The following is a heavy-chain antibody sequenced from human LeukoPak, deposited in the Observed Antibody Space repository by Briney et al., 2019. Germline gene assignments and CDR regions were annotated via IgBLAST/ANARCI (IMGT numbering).Heavy chain of an antibody. V-gene: IGHV3-23*01. J-gene: IGHJ4*02. CDR1: GFTFSSYA. D-gene: IGHD2-2*01. CDR3: ARVEYCSSTSCYRDPFDY. CDR2: ISGSGTNT. Sequence: GGSLRLSCAASGFTFSSYAMSWVRQAPGKGLEWVSAISGSGTNTYYADSVKGRFTISRDNSKNTLYLQMNSLRAEDTAVYYCARVEYCSSTSCYRDPFDYWGQGTLVTVSS.